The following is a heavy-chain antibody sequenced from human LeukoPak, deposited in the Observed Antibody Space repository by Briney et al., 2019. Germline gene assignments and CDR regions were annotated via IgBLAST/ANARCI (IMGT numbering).Heavy chain of an antibody. V-gene: IGHV1-18*01. Sequence: ASVKVSCTASGYTFTSYGISWVRQAPGQGLEWMGWISAYNGNTNYAQKLQGRVTMTTDTSTSTAYMELRSLRSDDTAVYYCARDDPYDSSAGGSFDIWGQGTMVTVSS. CDR2: ISAYNGNT. CDR3: ARDDPYDSSAGGSFDI. D-gene: IGHD3-22*01. J-gene: IGHJ3*02. CDR1: GYTFTSYG.